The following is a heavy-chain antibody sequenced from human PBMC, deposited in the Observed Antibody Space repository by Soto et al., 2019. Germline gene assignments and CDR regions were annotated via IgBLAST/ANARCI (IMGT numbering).Heavy chain of an antibody. D-gene: IGHD2-15*01. J-gene: IGHJ3*02. CDR1: GFTFSSYA. CDR3: AKDGDCSGGSCYPVDAFDI. CDR2: ISGSGGST. V-gene: IGHV3-23*01. Sequence: GGSLRLSCAASGFTFSSYAMSWVRQAPGKGLEWVSAISGSGGSTYYADSVKGRFTISRDNSKNTLYLQMNSLRAEDTAVYYCAKDGDCSGGSCYPVDAFDIWGQGTMVTVSS.